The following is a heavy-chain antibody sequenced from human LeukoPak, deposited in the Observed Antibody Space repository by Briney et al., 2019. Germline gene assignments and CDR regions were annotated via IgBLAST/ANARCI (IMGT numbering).Heavy chain of an antibody. CDR2: INPNSGGT. CDR1: GYTFTGYY. J-gene: IGHJ4*02. D-gene: IGHD4-17*01. Sequence: ASVKVSCKASGYTFTGYYMHWVRQAPGQGLEWMGWINPNSGGTNYAQKFQGRVTMTRDTSISTAYMELSRLRSDDTAVYYCASYKDYDEQWRDYWGQGTLVTVSS. CDR3: ASYKDYDEQWRDY. V-gene: IGHV1-2*02.